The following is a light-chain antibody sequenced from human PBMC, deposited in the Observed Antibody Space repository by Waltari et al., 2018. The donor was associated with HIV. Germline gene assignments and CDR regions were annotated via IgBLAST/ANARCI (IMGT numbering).Light chain of an antibody. Sequence: QSVLTQPPSASGTLGQRVTISCPGSSSNVGSKPVYWFQQVPGTAPKLLIYRDYQRRSGIPYRCSGSKAGASASLTISGLRSEEEADYYCVAWDDSLSGDVFGTGTKVSVL. CDR1: SSNVGSKP. CDR2: RDY. CDR3: VAWDDSLSGDV. J-gene: IGLJ1*01. V-gene: IGLV1-47*01.